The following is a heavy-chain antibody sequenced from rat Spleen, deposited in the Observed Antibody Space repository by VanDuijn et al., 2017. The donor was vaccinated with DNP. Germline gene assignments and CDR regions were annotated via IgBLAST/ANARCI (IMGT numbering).Heavy chain of an antibody. CDR2: INTVGVNT. CDR1: GFTFSNYG. Sequence: EVQLVESGGGLVQPGRSLKLSCAASGFTFSNYGMVWVRQPPTKGLEWVASINTVGVNTYYRDSVRGRFTISRDYARSTLYLQMDSLRSEDTATYYCATSSYFGYDYGFAYWGQGTLVTVSS. D-gene: IGHD1-7*01. CDR3: ATSSYFGYDYGFAY. V-gene: IGHV5S13*01. J-gene: IGHJ3*01.